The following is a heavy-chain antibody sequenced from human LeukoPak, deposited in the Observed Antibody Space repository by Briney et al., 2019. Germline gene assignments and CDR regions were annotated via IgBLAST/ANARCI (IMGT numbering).Heavy chain of an antibody. Sequence: GGTLRLSCAASGFTFSSYSLNWVRQAPGKGLEWFSSISSSSSYIYYADSVKGRFTISRDNAKNSLYLQMNCLRAEDTAVYYCLLDIVATGDYWGQGTLVTVSS. V-gene: IGHV3-21*01. J-gene: IGHJ4*02. CDR1: GFTFSSYS. CDR2: ISSSSSYI. CDR3: LLDIVATGDY. D-gene: IGHD5-12*01.